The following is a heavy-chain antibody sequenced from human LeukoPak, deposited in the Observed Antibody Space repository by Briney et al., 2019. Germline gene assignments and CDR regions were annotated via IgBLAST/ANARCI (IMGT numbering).Heavy chain of an antibody. CDR1: GFTFSDHY. D-gene: IGHD4/OR15-4a*01. CDR3: ARDRRLYVYGGLDN. CDR2: IGGSGTPI. Sequence: GGSLRLACIASGFTFSDHYMSWIRQAPGKGLEWVSYIGGSGTPIYYADSVKGRFTVSRDNAKNSLFLQMDSLRAEDTAVYYCARDRRLYVYGGLDNWGQGTLVTVSS. V-gene: IGHV3-11*04. J-gene: IGHJ4*02.